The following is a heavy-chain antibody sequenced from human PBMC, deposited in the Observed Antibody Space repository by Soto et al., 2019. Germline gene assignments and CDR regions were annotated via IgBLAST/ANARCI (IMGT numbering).Heavy chain of an antibody. CDR2: ISGSGGTT. V-gene: IGHV3-23*01. J-gene: IGHJ4*02. CDR1: GFTFSSNS. CDR3: AKQRADFGSGSDTFFLDN. D-gene: IGHD3-10*01. Sequence: EVQLLESGGGLVQPGGSLRISCLASGFTFSSNSMSWVRQAPGKGLEWVSAISGSGGTTFHAESVKGRFAVSRDNSNSTLYLEMDSLSAEDTAVYYCAKQRADFGSGSDTFFLDNWGRGTLVTVSS.